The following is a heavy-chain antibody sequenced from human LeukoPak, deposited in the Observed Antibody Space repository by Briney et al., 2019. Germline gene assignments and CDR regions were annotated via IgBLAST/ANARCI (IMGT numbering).Heavy chain of an antibody. Sequence: SVKVSCKASGGTFSSYAISWVRQAPGQGLEWMGRIIPILGIANYAQKFQGRVTITADKSTSTAYMELSSLRSEDTAVYYCARPNCSGGSCYVGWFDPWGQGTLVTVSS. CDR3: ARPNCSGGSCYVGWFDP. CDR2: IIPILGIA. CDR1: GGTFSSYA. J-gene: IGHJ5*02. D-gene: IGHD2-15*01. V-gene: IGHV1-69*04.